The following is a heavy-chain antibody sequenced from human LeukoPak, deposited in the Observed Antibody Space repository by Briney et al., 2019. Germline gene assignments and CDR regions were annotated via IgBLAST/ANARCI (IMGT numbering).Heavy chain of an antibody. D-gene: IGHD2-15*01. J-gene: IGHJ3*02. Sequence: ASVKVSCKASGYTFTGYYMHWVRQAPGQGLEWMGWINPNSGGTNYAQKFQGRVTMTRDTSTSTAYMELSRLRSDDTAVYYCARDIVVVVAATDAFDIWGQGTMVTVSS. V-gene: IGHV1-2*02. CDR2: INPNSGGT. CDR3: ARDIVVVVAATDAFDI. CDR1: GYTFTGYY.